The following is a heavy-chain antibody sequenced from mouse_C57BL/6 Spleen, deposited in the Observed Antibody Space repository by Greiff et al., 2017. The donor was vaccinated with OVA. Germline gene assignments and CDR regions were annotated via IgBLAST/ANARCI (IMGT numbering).Heavy chain of an antibody. J-gene: IGHJ4*01. V-gene: IGHV2-5*01. CDR1: GFSLTSYG. D-gene: IGHD2-4*01. CDR2: IWRGGST. Sequence: VQGVESGPGLVQPSQSLSITCTVSGFSLTSYGVHWVRQSPGKGLEWLGVIWRGGSTDYNAAFMSRLSITKDNSKSQVFFKMNSLQADDTAIYYCAKNSLGYDYGAMDYWGQGTSVTVSS. CDR3: AKNSLGYDYGAMDY.